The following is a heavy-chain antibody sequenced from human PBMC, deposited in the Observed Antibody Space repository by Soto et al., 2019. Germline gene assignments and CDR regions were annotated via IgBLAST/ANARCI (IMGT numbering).Heavy chain of an antibody. Sequence: QVQLVQSGAEVKKPGASVKVSCKASGYTFTSYGISWVRQAPGQGLEWMGWISAYNGNTNYAQKLQGRVTMXTXTPXSTAYMELRSLRSDDTAVYYCARGLYSSSWYYLGYWGQGTLVTVSS. CDR2: ISAYNGNT. CDR3: ARGLYSSSWYYLGY. J-gene: IGHJ4*02. D-gene: IGHD6-13*01. V-gene: IGHV1-18*01. CDR1: GYTFTSYG.